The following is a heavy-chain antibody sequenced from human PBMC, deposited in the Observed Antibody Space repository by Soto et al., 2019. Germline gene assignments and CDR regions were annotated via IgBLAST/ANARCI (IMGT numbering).Heavy chain of an antibody. Sequence: PSETLSLTCXVSGGSIRSYYWSWIRQPPGKGLECIGYIYYSGSTNYNPSLKSRVTISVDTSKNQFSLKLSSVTAADTAIYYCARNYGDYVDYWGQGTLVTVSS. CDR1: GGSIRSYY. CDR3: ARNYGDYVDY. D-gene: IGHD4-17*01. V-gene: IGHV4-59*08. CDR2: IYYSGST. J-gene: IGHJ4*02.